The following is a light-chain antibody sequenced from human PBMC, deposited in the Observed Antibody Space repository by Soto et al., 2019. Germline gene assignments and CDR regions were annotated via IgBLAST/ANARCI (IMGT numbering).Light chain of an antibody. CDR1: QGVHNF. Sequence: DIVLTQSPATLSLPPGERATLSCRASQGVHNFLAWYQQIPGQPPRLLIFDASNRATGIPTRFSGSGSGTDFTLTISSLGPEDFAVYYCQQRYNWPPTFGQGTKVDIK. CDR3: QQRYNWPPT. J-gene: IGKJ1*01. V-gene: IGKV3-11*01. CDR2: DAS.